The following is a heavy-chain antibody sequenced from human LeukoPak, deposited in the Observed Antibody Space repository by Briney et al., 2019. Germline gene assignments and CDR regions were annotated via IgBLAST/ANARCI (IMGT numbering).Heavy chain of an antibody. J-gene: IGHJ4*02. CDR2: IKQDGSVE. V-gene: IGHV3-7*01. D-gene: IGHD5-18*01. CDR3: ARWAGVTDY. Sequence: GSLRLSCAASGFTFENYWMSWVRQAPGKGPEWVANIKQDGSVEHYLDSVKGRFTISRDNAKNSLILQMNSLRAEDTAVYYCARWAGVTDYWGQGTLVTVSS. CDR1: GFTFENYW.